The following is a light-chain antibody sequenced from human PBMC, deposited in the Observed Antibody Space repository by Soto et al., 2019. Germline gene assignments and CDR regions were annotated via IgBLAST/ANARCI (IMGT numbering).Light chain of an antibody. V-gene: IGKV3-11*01. CDR2: DAS. CDR1: QSVSSY. CDR3: QQRSNWPWT. Sequence: EIVLTQSPATLSLSPGNGATLSCRASQSVSSYLAWYQQKFGQAPRLRIYDASNRATGIPASFSGSGFGTDFTLTMSRPEPEEFALYYFQQRSNWPWTFGQGTKVEI. J-gene: IGKJ1*01.